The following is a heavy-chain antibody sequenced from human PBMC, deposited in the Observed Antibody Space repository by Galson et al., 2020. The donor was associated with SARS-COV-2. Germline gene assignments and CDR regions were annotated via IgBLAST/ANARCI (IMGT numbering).Heavy chain of an antibody. D-gene: IGHD4-17*01. V-gene: IGHV3-30-3*01. CDR1: GFTFSSYA. CDR2: ISYDGSNK. Sequence: GESLKISCAASGFTFSSYAMHWVRQAPGKGLEWVAVISYDGSNKYYADSVKGRFTISRDNSKNTLYLQMNSLRAEDTAVYYCASERPGTVTTSFDYWGQGTLVTVSS. J-gene: IGHJ4*02. CDR3: ASERPGTVTTSFDY.